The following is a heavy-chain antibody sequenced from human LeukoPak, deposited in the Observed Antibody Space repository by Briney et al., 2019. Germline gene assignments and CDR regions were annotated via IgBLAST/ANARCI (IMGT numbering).Heavy chain of an antibody. J-gene: IGHJ4*02. CDR3: ARGPLGYYDSSGYYYEYYFGY. V-gene: IGHV4-34*01. CDR1: GGSFSGYY. D-gene: IGHD3-22*01. Sequence: PSETLSLTCAVYGGSFSGYYWSWIRQPPGKGLEWIGEINHSGSTNYNPSLKSRVTISVDTSKNQFSLKLSSVTAADTAVYYCARGPLGYYDSSGYYYEYYFGYWGQGTLVTVSS. CDR2: INHSGST.